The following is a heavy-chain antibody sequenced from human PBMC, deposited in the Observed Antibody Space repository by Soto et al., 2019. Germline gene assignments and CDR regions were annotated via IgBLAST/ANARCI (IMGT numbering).Heavy chain of an antibody. V-gene: IGHV3-33*01. Sequence: GGSLRLSCAASGFTFSSYGMHWVRLAPGKGLEWVAVIWHDGSNKYYADSVKGRFAISRDNSKNTLYLQMNSLRAEDTAVYYCARDPQGRHSIITNWFDPWGQGTLVTVSS. CDR1: GFTFSSYG. CDR2: IWHDGSNK. CDR3: ARDPQGRHSIITNWFDP. D-gene: IGHD3-10*01. J-gene: IGHJ5*02.